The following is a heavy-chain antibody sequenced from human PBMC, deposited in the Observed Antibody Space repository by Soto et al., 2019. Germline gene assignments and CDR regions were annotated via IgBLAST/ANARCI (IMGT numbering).Heavy chain of an antibody. CDR1: GFIFSDYT. V-gene: IGHV3-48*02. CDR2: ISSSGGAI. Sequence: EVQLVESGGDLVQPGGSLRLSCAASGFIFSDYTMTWVRQAPGRGLEFVSHISSSGGAIFYAESVKGRFTVSRDNAKNSLDLQRTSLRDDDTAVYFCARDHGGSTWFVGVYYFFGLDVWGQGTAVTVSS. CDR3: ARDHGGSTWFVGVYYFFGLDV. D-gene: IGHD6-13*01. J-gene: IGHJ6*02.